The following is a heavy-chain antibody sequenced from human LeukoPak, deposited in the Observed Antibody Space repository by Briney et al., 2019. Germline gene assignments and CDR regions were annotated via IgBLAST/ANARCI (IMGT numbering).Heavy chain of an antibody. V-gene: IGHV3-30-3*01. CDR1: GFTFSSFA. D-gene: IGHD6-13*01. CDR3: ARHRIAAAVAFYFDS. Sequence: GGSLRLSCAASGFTFSSFAMHWVRQAPGKGLEWVAVISYDGSDKYYADSVQGRFTISRDNSENTLNLQMNSLRTEDTAVYYCARHRIAAAVAFYFDSWGQGALVAVSS. CDR2: ISYDGSDK. J-gene: IGHJ4*02.